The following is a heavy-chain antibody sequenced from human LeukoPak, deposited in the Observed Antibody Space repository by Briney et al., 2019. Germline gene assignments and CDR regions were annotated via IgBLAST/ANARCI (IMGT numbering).Heavy chain of an antibody. Sequence: QPGWSLRLSCAASGFKFSSYGMHWVRQAPGKGLVWVSRINSDGSSTSYADSVKGRFTISRDNAKNTLYLQMNSLRAEDTAVYYCARAEWLVNWEYYYYYYGMDVWGQGTTVTVSS. J-gene: IGHJ6*02. V-gene: IGHV3-74*01. D-gene: IGHD6-19*01. CDR3: ARAEWLVNWEYYYYYYGMDV. CDR2: INSDGSST. CDR1: GFKFSSYG.